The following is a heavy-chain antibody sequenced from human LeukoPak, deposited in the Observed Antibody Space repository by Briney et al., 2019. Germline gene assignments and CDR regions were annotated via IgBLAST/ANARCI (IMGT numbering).Heavy chain of an antibody. CDR2: INHSGST. CDR1: GGSFSGYY. D-gene: IGHD2-15*01. V-gene: IGHV4-34*01. J-gene: IGHJ4*02. CDR3: ARAEDIVSSNYFDY. Sequence: KSSETPSLTCAVYGGSFSGYYWSWIRQPPGKGLEWIGEINHSGSTNYNPSLKSRVTISVDTSKNQFSLKLSSVTAADTAVYYCARAEDIVSSNYFDYWGQGTLVTVSS.